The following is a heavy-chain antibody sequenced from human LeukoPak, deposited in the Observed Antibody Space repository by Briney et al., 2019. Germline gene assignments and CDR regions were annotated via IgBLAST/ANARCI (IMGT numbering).Heavy chain of an antibody. D-gene: IGHD3-22*01. CDR3: TTLGYHLDS. CDR2: SSGSDTTT. Sequence: GGSLRLSCAATGFAFSAYEMNWVRQAPGKGLEWVAYSSGSDTTTYYADSVKGRFVISRDNARSSLYLQMNSLRAEDTALYYCTTLGYHLDSWGQGTPVTVSS. V-gene: IGHV3-48*03. CDR1: GFAFSAYE. J-gene: IGHJ4*02.